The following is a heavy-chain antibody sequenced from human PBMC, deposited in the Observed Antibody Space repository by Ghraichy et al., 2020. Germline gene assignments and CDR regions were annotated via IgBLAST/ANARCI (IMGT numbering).Heavy chain of an antibody. V-gene: IGHV4-59*01. CDR3: ARAPLPWDRRAFDI. Sequence: LSLTCIVSGGSITSDYWNWIRQSPVNGLEWIGYIHDTGTTFSNPSLKSRVSLSLDTSKNQFTLQLNSVTAADTAVYYCARAPLPWDRRAFDIWGQGTMVTVSS. CDR2: IHDTGTT. J-gene: IGHJ3*02. CDR1: GGSITSDY. D-gene: IGHD1-26*01.